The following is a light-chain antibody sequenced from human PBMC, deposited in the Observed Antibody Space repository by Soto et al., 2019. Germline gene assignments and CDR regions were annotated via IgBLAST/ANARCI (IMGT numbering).Light chain of an antibody. CDR1: QSVSDK. V-gene: IGKV3-15*01. CDR3: LQYHNVWA. J-gene: IGKJ1*01. Sequence: VMTQSPATLSVSPGDSATLSCRASQSVSDKLAWYQQQPGQAPRLLIFAASSRATGVPARFSGSGSGTEFTLATNSLQAEDFAGYTCLQYHNVWACGQGTKV. CDR2: AAS.